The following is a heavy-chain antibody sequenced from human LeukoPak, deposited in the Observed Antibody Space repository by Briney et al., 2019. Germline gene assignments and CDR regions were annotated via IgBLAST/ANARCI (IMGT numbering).Heavy chain of an antibody. V-gene: IGHV3-53*05. CDR1: GFTVFSNY. D-gene: IGHD6-19*01. CDR3: AKDLAVAGWGGAFDI. J-gene: IGHJ3*02. Sequence: PGGSLRLSCAASGFTVFSNYMNWVRQAPGKGLEWVSVIYSGGSTYYADSVKGRFTISRDNSKNTLYLQMNSLRAEDTAVYYCAKDLAVAGWGGAFDIWGQGTMVTVSS. CDR2: IYSGGST.